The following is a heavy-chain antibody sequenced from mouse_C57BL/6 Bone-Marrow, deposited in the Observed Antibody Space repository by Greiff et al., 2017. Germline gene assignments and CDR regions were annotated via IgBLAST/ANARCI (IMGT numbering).Heavy chain of an antibody. V-gene: IGHV1-52*01. J-gene: IGHJ3*01. CDR3: AREGNYDWFAY. D-gene: IGHD2-4*01. CDR1: GYTFTSYW. Sequence: QVQLQQPGAELVRPGSSVKLSCKASGYTFTSYWMHWVKQRPIQGLEWIGNIDPSDSETHYNQKFTDKATLTVDKSSSTAYMQLSSLTSEDSAVYYCAREGNYDWFAYWGQGTLVTVSA. CDR2: IDPSDSET.